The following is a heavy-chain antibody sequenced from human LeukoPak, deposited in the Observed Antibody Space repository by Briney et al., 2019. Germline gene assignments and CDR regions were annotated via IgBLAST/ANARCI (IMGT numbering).Heavy chain of an antibody. CDR1: GGSISSSSYY. V-gene: IGHV4-39*07. CDR3: ARVTKTAATVDY. CDR2: IYYSGST. Sequence: SETLSLTCTVSGGSISSSSYYWGWIRQPPGKGLEWIGSIYYSGSTYYNPSLKSRVTISVDTSKNQFSLKLSSVTAADTAVYYCARVTKTAATVDYWGQGTLVTVSS. J-gene: IGHJ4*02.